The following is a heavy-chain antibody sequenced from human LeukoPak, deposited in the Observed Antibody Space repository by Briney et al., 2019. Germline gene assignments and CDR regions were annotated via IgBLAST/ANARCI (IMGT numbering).Heavy chain of an antibody. D-gene: IGHD1-14*01. J-gene: IGHJ4*02. V-gene: IGHV3-21*01. CDR3: ATETIGRHYDY. CDR2: IGSTGTDR. CDR1: GFSFSSSG. Sequence: EGSLRLSCAASGFSFSSSGINWVRQAPGKGLEWVSSIGSTGTDRYYADSVKGQFTISRDNAKNSLYLQMNSPRAEDTAVYYCATETIGRHYDYWGQGTLLTVSS.